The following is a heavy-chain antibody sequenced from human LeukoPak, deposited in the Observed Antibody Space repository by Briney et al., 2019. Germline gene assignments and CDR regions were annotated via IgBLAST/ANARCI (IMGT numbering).Heavy chain of an antibody. CDR1: GGSISSSSYY. CDR3: ARPADDSSGYPLQPFDY. V-gene: IGHV4-39*07. CDR2: IYYSGST. J-gene: IGHJ4*02. D-gene: IGHD3-22*01. Sequence: SETLSLTCTVSGGSISSSSYYWGWIRQPPGKGLEWIGSIYYSGSTYYNPSLKSRVTISVDTSKNQFSLKLSSVTAADTAVYYCARPADDSSGYPLQPFDYWGQGTLVTVSS.